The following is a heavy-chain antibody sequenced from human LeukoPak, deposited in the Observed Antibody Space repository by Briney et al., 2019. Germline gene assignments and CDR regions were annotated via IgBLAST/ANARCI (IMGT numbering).Heavy chain of an antibody. Sequence: ASVKVSCKASGYTFTGYDMHWVRQAPGQGLEWMGWINPNSGGTNYAQKFQGRVTMTRDTSISTDYMELSRLRSDDTAVYCCARTRVQWELLGAFDLWGKGTRVSVFS. J-gene: IGHJ3*01. CDR2: INPNSGGT. D-gene: IGHD1-26*01. CDR1: GYTFTGYD. V-gene: IGHV1-2*02. CDR3: ARTRVQWELLGAFDL.